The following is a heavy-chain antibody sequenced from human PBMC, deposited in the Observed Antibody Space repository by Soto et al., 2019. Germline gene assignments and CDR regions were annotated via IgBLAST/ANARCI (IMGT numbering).Heavy chain of an antibody. D-gene: IGHD6-19*01. J-gene: IGHJ4*02. CDR2: IKQDGSEK. CDR3: ARDKLAYSSGWYGGY. CDR1: GFTFSSYW. V-gene: IGHV3-7*03. Sequence: EVQLVESGGGWVQPGGSLRLSCAASGFTFSSYWMSWVRQAPGKGLEWVANIKQDGSEKYYVDSVKGRFTISRDNAKNSLYLQMNSLRAEDTAVYYCARDKLAYSSGWYGGYWGQGTLVTVSS.